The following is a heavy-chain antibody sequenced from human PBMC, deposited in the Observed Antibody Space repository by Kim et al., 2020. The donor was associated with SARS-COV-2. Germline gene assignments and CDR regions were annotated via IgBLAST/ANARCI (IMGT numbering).Heavy chain of an antibody. CDR3: ARHPAHPPRAGVTTKVSWWFAPHTPLHFQH. CDR1: GYSFTSYW. Sequence: GESLKISCKGSGYSFTSYWISWVRQMPGKGLEWMGRIDPSDSYTNYSPSFQGHVTISADKSISTAYLQWSSLKASDTAMYYCARHPAHPPRAGVTTKVSWWFAPHTPLHFQHWGQGTLVTVSS. D-gene: IGHD4-17*01. CDR2: IDPSDSYT. V-gene: IGHV5-10-1*01. J-gene: IGHJ1*01.